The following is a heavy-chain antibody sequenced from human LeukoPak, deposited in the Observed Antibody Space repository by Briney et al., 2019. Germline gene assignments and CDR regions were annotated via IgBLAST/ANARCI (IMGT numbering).Heavy chain of an antibody. CDR3: ARDRCGGSCLGTYYGMDV. CDR1: GYTFTGYY. J-gene: IGHJ6*02. V-gene: IGHV1-2*02. Sequence: GASVKVSSKASGYTFTGYYMHWVRQAPGQGLEWMGWINPNSGGTNYAQKFQGRVTMTRDTSISTAYMELSRLRSADTAVYYCARDRCGGSCLGTYYGMDVWGQGTTVTVSS. CDR2: INPNSGGT. D-gene: IGHD2-15*01.